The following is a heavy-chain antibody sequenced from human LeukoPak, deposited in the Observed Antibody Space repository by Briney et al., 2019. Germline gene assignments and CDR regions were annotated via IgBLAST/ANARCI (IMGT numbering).Heavy chain of an antibody. CDR3: AREVAVAGTFDY. CDR2: IIPICGRA. J-gene: IGHJ4*02. V-gene: IGHV1-69*05. Sequence: SVKVSCKASGGTFSSYAISWVRQAPGQGLEWMGGIIPICGRANYAQKFQGRVRITMDDSTSTAYMELSSLRSEDTAVYCCAREVAVAGTFDYWGQGTLVTVSS. CDR1: GGTFSSYA. D-gene: IGHD6-19*01.